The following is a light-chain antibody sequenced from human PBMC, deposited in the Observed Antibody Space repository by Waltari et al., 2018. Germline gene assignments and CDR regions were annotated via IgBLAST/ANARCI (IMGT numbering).Light chain of an antibody. CDR3: QQSYSTPPT. CDR1: QSISRD. V-gene: IGKV1-39*01. Sequence: DIQMTQSPSSLSAYVGDRVTITCRASQSISRDLNWYQQKPGKAPKHLISGTSNLQSGVPSGFSGSGSGTDFTLTINSLQPLDSATYYCQQSYSTPPTFGGGTKVEI. CDR2: GTS. J-gene: IGKJ4*01.